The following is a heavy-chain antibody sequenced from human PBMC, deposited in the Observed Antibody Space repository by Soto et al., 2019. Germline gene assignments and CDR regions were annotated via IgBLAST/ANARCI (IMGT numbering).Heavy chain of an antibody. Sequence: QVQLVQSGAEVKKPGSSVKVSCKASGGTFSSYAISWVRQAPGQGLEWMGGIIPIFGTANYAQKFQGRVTITADESTSTAYMERSSLRSEDTAVYYCARADIVAVVAATPVQYYYYGMYVWGQGTTVTFSS. CDR1: GGTFSSYA. D-gene: IGHD2-15*01. J-gene: IGHJ6*02. V-gene: IGHV1-69*01. CDR3: ARADIVAVVAATPVQYYYYGMYV. CDR2: IIPIFGTA.